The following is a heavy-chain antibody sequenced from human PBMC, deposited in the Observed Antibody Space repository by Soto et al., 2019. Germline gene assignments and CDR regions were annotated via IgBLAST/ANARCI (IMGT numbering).Heavy chain of an antibody. CDR2: IIPIFGTA. J-gene: IGHJ6*02. V-gene: IGHV1-69*13. CDR3: ARDRAPSSIYDSSGYYGKQYYYYGMDV. CDR1: GGTFSSYA. Sequence: SVKVSCKASGGTFSSYAISWVRQAPGQGLEWMGGIIPIFGTANYAQKFRGRVTITADESTSTAYMELSSLRSEDTAVYYCARDRAPSSIYDSSGYYGKQYYYYGMDVWGQGTTVTVSS. D-gene: IGHD3-22*01.